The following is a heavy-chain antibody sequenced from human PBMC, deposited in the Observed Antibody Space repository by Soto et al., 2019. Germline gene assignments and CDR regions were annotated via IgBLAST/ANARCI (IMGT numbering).Heavy chain of an antibody. CDR2: IIPIFGTA. CDR3: ARDSWYYDFWSGYSSFDY. Sequence: QVQLVQSGAEVKKPGSSVTVSCKASGGTFSSYAISWVRQAPGQGLEWMGGIIPIFGTANYAQKFQGRVTITADESTSTAYMELSSLRSEDTVVYYCARDSWYYDFWSGYSSFDYWGQGTLVTVSS. D-gene: IGHD3-3*01. V-gene: IGHV1-69*01. CDR1: GGTFSSYA. J-gene: IGHJ4*02.